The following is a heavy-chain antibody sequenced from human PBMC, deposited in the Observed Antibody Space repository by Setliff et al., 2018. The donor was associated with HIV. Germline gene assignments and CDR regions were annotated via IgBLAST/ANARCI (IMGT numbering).Heavy chain of an antibody. CDR3: AKDYTPTFWEYNWFDV. V-gene: IGHV3-23*01. CDR2: ISGSGDGT. D-gene: IGHD3-16*01. Sequence: RLSCAASGFTFNYHAMTWVRQAPGKGLEWVSGISGSGDGTFYAHSVKGRFTISRDNSRDTLYLEMNNLRAEDTALYYCAKDYTPTFWEYNWFDVWGQGTQVTVSS. J-gene: IGHJ5*02. CDR1: GFTFNYHA.